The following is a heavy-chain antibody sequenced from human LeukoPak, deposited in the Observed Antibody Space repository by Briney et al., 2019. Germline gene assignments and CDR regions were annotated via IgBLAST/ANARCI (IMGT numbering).Heavy chain of an antibody. CDR1: GFTFSSYG. CDR3: AKRGGSIVVVPAV. V-gene: IGHV3-30*02. J-gene: IGHJ4*02. D-gene: IGHD2-2*01. Sequence: GGSLRLSCAASGFTFSSYGMHWVRQAPGKGLEWVAFIRYDGSNKDYADSVKGRCTISRDHSKNTLYLQMNSLRAEDTAVYYCAKRGGSIVVVPAVWGQGTRVTVS. CDR2: IRYDGSNK.